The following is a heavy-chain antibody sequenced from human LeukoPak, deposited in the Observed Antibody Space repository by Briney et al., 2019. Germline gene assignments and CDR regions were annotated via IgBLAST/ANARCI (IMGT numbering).Heavy chain of an antibody. CDR2: IYYSGST. CDR3: ARGNDILTGYYPRWFDP. CDR1: GGSISSYY. Sequence: SETLSLTCTVSGGSISSYYWSWIRQPPGKGLEWIGYIYYSGSTNYNPPLKSRVTISVDTSKNQFSLKLSSVTAADTAVYYCARGNDILTGYYPRWFDPWGQGTLVTVSS. V-gene: IGHV4-59*01. D-gene: IGHD3-9*01. J-gene: IGHJ5*02.